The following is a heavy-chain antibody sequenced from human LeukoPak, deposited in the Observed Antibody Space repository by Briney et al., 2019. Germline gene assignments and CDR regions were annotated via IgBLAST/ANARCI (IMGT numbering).Heavy chain of an antibody. D-gene: IGHD4-17*01. J-gene: IGHJ4*02. Sequence: PGGSLRLSCAASGFTFSSYAMHWVRQAPGKGLEYVSAISSNGDTTYYANSVKGRFTISRDNSKNTLYLQMGSLRAEDIAVYYCARSMTTGDLFDYWGQGTLVTVSS. CDR2: ISSNGDTT. CDR1: GFTFSSYA. CDR3: ARSMTTGDLFDY. V-gene: IGHV3-64*01.